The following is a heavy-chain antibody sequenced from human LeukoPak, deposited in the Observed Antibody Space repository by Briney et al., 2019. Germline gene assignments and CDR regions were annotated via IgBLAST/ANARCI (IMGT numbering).Heavy chain of an antibody. CDR3: ARVKGREGSTVIIDY. CDR1: GGSVSNYY. V-gene: IGHV4-59*02. J-gene: IGHJ4*02. CDR2: ISHSGSV. Sequence: SSETLSLTCTVSGGSVSNYYWSWIRQSPGKGLEWIGYISHSGSVNYNPSLKSRVTMSVNTSKNQFSLKLSSVTAAVTAVYYCARVKGREGSTVIIDYWGQGTLVTVSS. D-gene: IGHD3-10*01.